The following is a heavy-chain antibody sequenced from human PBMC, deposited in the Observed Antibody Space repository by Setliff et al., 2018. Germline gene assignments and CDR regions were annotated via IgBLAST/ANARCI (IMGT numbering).Heavy chain of an antibody. V-gene: IGHV4-39*07. CDR3: ARVRSYGSGNYYYYYYDMDV. Sequence: SETLSLTCTVSGGSISSSSYYWGWIRQPPGKGLEWIGSIYYSGSTYYNPSLKSRVTISVDTSKNQFSLKLSSVTAANTALYYCARVRSYGSGNYYYYYYDMDVWGQGTTVTVSS. CDR2: IYYSGST. CDR1: GGSISSSSYY. D-gene: IGHD3-10*01. J-gene: IGHJ6*02.